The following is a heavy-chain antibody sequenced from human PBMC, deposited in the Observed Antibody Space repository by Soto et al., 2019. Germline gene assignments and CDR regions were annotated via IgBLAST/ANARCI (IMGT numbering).Heavy chain of an antibody. CDR2: FDPEDGET. J-gene: IGHJ3*02. CDR1: GYTLTELS. D-gene: IGHD3-22*01. V-gene: IGHV1-24*01. CDR3: ARGGGNYHDGSGYYAHPMDAFDI. Sequence: ASVKVSCKVSGYTLTELSMHWVRQAPGKGLEWMGVFDPEDGETIYAQKFQGRVTIPVDRSKNQFSLTLKSVTAADTAVYYCARGGGNYHDGSGYYAHPMDAFDIWGQGTMVTVSS.